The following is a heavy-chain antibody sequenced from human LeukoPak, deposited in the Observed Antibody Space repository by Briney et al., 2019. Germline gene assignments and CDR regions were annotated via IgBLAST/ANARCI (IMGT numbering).Heavy chain of an antibody. V-gene: IGHV4-30-4*01. CDR2: IYYSGST. D-gene: IGHD5-18*01. CDR1: GGSISSGDYY. Sequence: SQTLSLTCTVSGGSISSGDYYWSWIRQPPGKGLEWIGYIYYSGSTYYNPSLKSRVTISVDTSKNQFSLKLSSVTAADTAVYYCAREGFVDTAMPIDYWGQGTLVTVSS. CDR3: AREGFVDTAMPIDY. J-gene: IGHJ4*02.